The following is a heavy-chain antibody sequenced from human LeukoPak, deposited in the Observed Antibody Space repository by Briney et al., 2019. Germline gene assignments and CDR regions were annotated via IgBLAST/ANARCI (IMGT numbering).Heavy chain of an antibody. D-gene: IGHD3-16*01. CDR2: IYYSGST. CDR1: GGSISSYY. Sequence: SETLSLTCIVSGGSISSYYWSWIRQPPGKGLEWIGYIYYSGSTNYNPSLKSRVTISVDTSKNQFSLKLSSVTAADTAVYYCARDGKGRGRYYYGMDVWGQGATVTVSS. J-gene: IGHJ6*02. CDR3: ARDGKGRGRYYYGMDV. V-gene: IGHV4-59*01.